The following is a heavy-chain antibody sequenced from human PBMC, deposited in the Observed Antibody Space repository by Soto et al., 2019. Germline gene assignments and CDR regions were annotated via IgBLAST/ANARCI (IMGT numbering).Heavy chain of an antibody. CDR2: IYHSGST. J-gene: IGHJ6*02. Sequence: QVQLQESGPGLVKPSGTLSLTCAVSGGSISSSNWWSWVRQPPGKGLEWIGEIYHSGSTNYNPSLKSRVPISVDKSKNQFSLKLSSVTAADTAVYYCAKTEGYCSGGSCYYYYGMDVWGQGTTVTVSS. D-gene: IGHD2-15*01. CDR1: GGSISSSNW. CDR3: AKTEGYCSGGSCYYYYGMDV. V-gene: IGHV4-4*02.